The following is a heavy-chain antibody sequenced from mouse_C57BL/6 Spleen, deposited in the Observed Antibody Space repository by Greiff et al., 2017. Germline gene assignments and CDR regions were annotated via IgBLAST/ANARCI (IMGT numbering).Heavy chain of an antibody. J-gene: IGHJ4*01. Sequence: QVQLQQPGAELVRPGSSVKLSCKASGYTFTSYWMHWVKQRPIQGLEWIGNIDPSDSETHYNQKFKDKATLTVDKSSSTAYMQLSSLTSEDSAVYYCARRGWPNEDYAMDYWGQGTSVTVSS. CDR1: GYTFTSYW. V-gene: IGHV1-52*01. D-gene: IGHD2-3*01. CDR2: IDPSDSET. CDR3: ARRGWPNEDYAMDY.